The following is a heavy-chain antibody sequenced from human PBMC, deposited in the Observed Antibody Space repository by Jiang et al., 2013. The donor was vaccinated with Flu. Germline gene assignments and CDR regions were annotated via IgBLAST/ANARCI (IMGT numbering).Heavy chain of an antibody. D-gene: IGHD2-21*02. CDR1: YW. J-gene: IGHJ4*02. CDR3: ARVPCGGDCYSAIDY. V-gene: IGHV5-51*01. Sequence: YWIGWVRQMPGKGLEWMGIIYPGDSDTRYSPSFQGQVTISADKSISTAYLQWSSLKASDTAMYYCARVPCGGDCYSAIDYWGQGTLVTVSS. CDR2: IYPGDSDT.